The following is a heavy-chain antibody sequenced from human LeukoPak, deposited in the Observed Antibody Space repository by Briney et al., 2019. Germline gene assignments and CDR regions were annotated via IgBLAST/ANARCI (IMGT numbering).Heavy chain of an antibody. CDR3: ARCKGGWSDHFYGMDV. D-gene: IGHD6-19*01. CDR2: IYSDGTT. Sequence: QTGGSLRLSCVASGFTLRVNYMTWIRQTPGRGLEWVSVIYSDGTTKYADSAKGRFTISRDNSKSMVYLQMDRLRAEDTAVYYCARCKGGWSDHFYGMDVWGQGTTVTVSS. V-gene: IGHV3-53*01. J-gene: IGHJ6*02. CDR1: GFTLRVNY.